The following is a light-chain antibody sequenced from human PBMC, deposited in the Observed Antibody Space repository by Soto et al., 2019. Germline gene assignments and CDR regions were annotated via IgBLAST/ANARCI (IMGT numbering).Light chain of an antibody. V-gene: IGKV3-11*01. CDR3: HQRQSWPRT. CDR1: QSVSNNY. J-gene: IGKJ1*01. CDR2: QTS. Sequence: EIVLPQSPGTLSLSPGESATLSCRASQSVSNNYLAWYQHRPGQAPRLLIYQTSIRAAGIPARFSASGSGTDFTLTISDVQPEDFALYYCHQRQSWPRTVGEGNKVDIK.